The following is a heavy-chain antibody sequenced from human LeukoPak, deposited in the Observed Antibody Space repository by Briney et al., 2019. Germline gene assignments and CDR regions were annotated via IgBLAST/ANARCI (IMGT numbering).Heavy chain of an antibody. D-gene: IGHD3-22*01. CDR3: ARGWGRVITTWGAFDI. V-gene: IGHV3-11*01. CDR1: GFTFSDYY. J-gene: IGHJ3*02. Sequence: GGSLRLSCAASGFTFSDYYMSWIRQAPGKGLEWVSYISSSGSTIYYADSVKGRFTISRDNAKNSLYPQVNSLRAEDTAVYYCARGWGRVITTWGAFDIWGQGTMVTVSS. CDR2: ISSSGSTI.